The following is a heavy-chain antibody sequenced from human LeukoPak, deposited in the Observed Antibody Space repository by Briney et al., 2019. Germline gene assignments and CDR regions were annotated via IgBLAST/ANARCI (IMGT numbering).Heavy chain of an antibody. CDR1: GLTHSSYR. J-gene: IGHJ6*03. V-gene: IGHV3-30*02. CDR2: IRCDGSNK. Sequence: GGSLRLSCAASGLTHSSYRMHWPRDAPGKGLEGVAFIRCDGSNKYYAVSVKGRFTISRDNSQNTLYVQMNSLRAEDTAVYYCAKPVRWGIDYYYYYMDVWGKGTTVTVSS. CDR3: AKPVRWGIDYYYYYMDV. D-gene: IGHD1-26*01.